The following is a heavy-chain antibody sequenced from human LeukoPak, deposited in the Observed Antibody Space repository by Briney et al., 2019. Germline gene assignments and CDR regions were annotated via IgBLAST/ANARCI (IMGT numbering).Heavy chain of an antibody. J-gene: IGHJ5*02. V-gene: IGHV4-61*02. CDR2: IYTSGST. Sequence: PSETLSLTCTVSGGSISSGSYYWSWIRQPAGKGLEWIGRIYTSGSTNYNPSLKSRVTISVDTSKNQFSLKLSSVTAADTAVYYCARDHGSGKVWWFDPWGQGTLVTVSS. CDR1: GGSISSGSYY. D-gene: IGHD3-10*01. CDR3: ARDHGSGKVWWFDP.